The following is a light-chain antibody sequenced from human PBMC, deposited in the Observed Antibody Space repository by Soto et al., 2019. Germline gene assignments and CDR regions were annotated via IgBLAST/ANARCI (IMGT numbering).Light chain of an antibody. CDR2: WAS. CDR1: QSILYSSNNKNY. V-gene: IGKV4-1*01. J-gene: IGKJ1*01. CDR3: LQYCSTPEA. Sequence: DIVMTQSPDSLAVSLGERATINCKSSQSILYSSNNKNYLAWYQQKPGQRPKLLIYWASTRESGVPDRFSGSGSGTDFPLPISSLQAEDAAVYYCLQYCSTPEAFGQGTKVEIK.